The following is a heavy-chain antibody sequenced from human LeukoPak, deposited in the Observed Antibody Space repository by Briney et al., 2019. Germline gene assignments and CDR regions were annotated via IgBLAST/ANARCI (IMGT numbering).Heavy chain of an antibody. V-gene: IGHV3-23*01. CDR2: ISGSGGST. CDR1: GDSISSYY. D-gene: IGHD5-18*01. CDR3: AKDMVQIQLFLGFDY. Sequence: ETLSLTCTVSGDSISSYYWSWVRQAPGKGLEWVSAISGSGGSTYYADSVKGRFTISRDNSKNTLYLQMNSLRAEDTAVYYCAKDMVQIQLFLGFDYWGQGTLVTVSS. J-gene: IGHJ4*02.